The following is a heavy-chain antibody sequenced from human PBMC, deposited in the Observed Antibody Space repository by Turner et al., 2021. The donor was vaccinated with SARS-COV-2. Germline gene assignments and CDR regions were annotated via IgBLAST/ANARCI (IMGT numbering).Heavy chain of an antibody. V-gene: IGHV1-69*02. CDR2: IISILCLA. CDR1: GGTFSSNT. J-gene: IGHJ5*02. Sequence: QVQLEQSGAEMQKTGSSVKVYCKASGGTFSSNTISWVRQTPRQGLQWMGRIISILCLANYAQKFQGRVTITAYKSTSTAYMELSSLRSEYTAVYYCAKSSASYDPVNWFDPWGQVTLVTVSS. CDR3: AKSSASYDPVNWFDP. D-gene: IGHD3-10*01.